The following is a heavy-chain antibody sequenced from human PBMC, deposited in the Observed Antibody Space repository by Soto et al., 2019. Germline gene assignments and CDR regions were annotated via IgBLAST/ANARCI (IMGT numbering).Heavy chain of an antibody. CDR1: GYTFTSYG. V-gene: IGHV1-18*01. Sequence: GASVKVSCKASGYTFTSYGISWGRQAPGQGLEWMGWISAYNGNTNYAQKLQGRVTMTTDTSTSTAYMELRSLRSDDTAVYYCARKLGYCSSTSCYGWFDPWGQGTLVTVSS. CDR3: ARKLGYCSSTSCYGWFDP. CDR2: ISAYNGNT. J-gene: IGHJ5*02. D-gene: IGHD2-2*01.